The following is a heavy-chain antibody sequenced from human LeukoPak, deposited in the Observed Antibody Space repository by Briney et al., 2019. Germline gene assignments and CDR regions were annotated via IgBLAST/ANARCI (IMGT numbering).Heavy chain of an antibody. V-gene: IGHV1-2*02. J-gene: IGHJ6*02. Sequence: ASVKVSCKASGYTFTGYYMHWVRQAPGQGLEWMGWINPNSGGTNYAQKFQGRVTMTRDTSISAAYMELSRLKSDDTAVYYCASRQRYQLLAYGMDVWGQGTTVTVSS. CDR1: GYTFTGYY. CDR3: ASRQRYQLLAYGMDV. D-gene: IGHD2-2*01. CDR2: INPNSGGT.